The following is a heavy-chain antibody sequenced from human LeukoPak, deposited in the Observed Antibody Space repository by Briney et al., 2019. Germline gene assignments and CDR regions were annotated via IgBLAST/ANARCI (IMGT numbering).Heavy chain of an antibody. CDR1: GFSLSTSGVG. CDR2: IYWDDDK. J-gene: IGHJ5*02. V-gene: IGHV2-5*02. CDR3: VHSRLFTMVRGVIINTNWFDP. Sequence: ESGPTLVKPTQTLTLTCTFAGFSLSTSGVGVGWIRQPPGKALEWLALIYWDDDKRYSPSLKSRLTITKDTSKNQVVLTMTNMVPVDTATYYCVHSRLFTMVRGVIINTNWFDPWGQGTLVTVSS. D-gene: IGHD3-10*01.